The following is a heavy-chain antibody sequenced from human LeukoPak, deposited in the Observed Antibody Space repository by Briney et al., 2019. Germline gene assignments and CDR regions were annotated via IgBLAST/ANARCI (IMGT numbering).Heavy chain of an antibody. D-gene: IGHD3-3*01. CDR3: ARELRFLEWLLSYYYMDV. CDR2: IYHSGST. Sequence: SETLFLTCTVSGYSISSGYYWGWIRQPPGKGLEWIGSIYHSGSTYYNPSLKSRVTISVDTSKNQFSLKLSSVTAADTAVYYCARELRFLEWLLSYYYMDVWGKGTTVTVSS. CDR1: GYSISSGYY. J-gene: IGHJ6*03. V-gene: IGHV4-38-2*02.